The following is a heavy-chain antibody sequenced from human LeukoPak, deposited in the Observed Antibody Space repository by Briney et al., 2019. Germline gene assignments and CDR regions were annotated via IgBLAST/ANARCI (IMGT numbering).Heavy chain of an antibody. CDR1: GGSISSGDYY. Sequence: SQTLSLTCTVSGGSISSGDYYWSWIRQPPGKGLEWIGYIHYSGSTYYNPSLKSRVTISVDTSKNQFSLKLSSVTAADTAVYYCARVPYYYDSSGYYIARFDYWGQGTLVTVSS. D-gene: IGHD3-22*01. CDR2: IHYSGST. V-gene: IGHV4-30-4*01. J-gene: IGHJ4*02. CDR3: ARVPYYYDSSGYYIARFDY.